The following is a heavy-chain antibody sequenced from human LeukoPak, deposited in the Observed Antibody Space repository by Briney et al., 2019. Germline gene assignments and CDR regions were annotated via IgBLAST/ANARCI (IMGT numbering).Heavy chain of an antibody. D-gene: IGHD3-3*01. V-gene: IGHV3-23*01. CDR1: VFTFSSYA. Sequence: GGSLRLSCAASVFTFSSYAMSWVRQAPGKGLEWVSAISGSGGSTYYADSVKGRFTISRDNSKNTLYLQMNILRAEDTAVYHGAKSPRDFWCGRTRDYWGQGTLVTVSS. CDR2: ISGSGGST. J-gene: IGHJ4*02. CDR3: AKSPRDFWCGRTRDY.